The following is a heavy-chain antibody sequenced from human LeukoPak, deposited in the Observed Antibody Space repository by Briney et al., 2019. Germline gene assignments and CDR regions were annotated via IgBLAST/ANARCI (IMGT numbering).Heavy chain of an antibody. J-gene: IGHJ4*02. D-gene: IGHD1-26*01. Sequence: GGSLRLSCAASGFTFSSFGMHWVRQAPGKGLEWVAFIQYDAGNRQYADSVKGRFTISRDNSKTTLYMQMNSLTADDTAVYYCAKSFTGSYLDYFDYWGQGTLVTVSS. V-gene: IGHV3-30*02. CDR3: AKSFTGSYLDYFDY. CDR2: IQYDAGNR. CDR1: GFTFSSFG.